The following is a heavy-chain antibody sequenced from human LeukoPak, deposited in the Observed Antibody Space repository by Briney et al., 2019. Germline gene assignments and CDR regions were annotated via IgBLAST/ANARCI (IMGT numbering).Heavy chain of an antibody. CDR1: GYTFTSYG. J-gene: IGHJ3*02. V-gene: IGHV1-18*01. D-gene: IGHD3-22*01. CDR2: ISAYNGNT. CDR3: ARGPYSYDSLGAFDI. Sequence: GASVKVSCKASGYTFTSYGISWVRQAPGQGLEWMGWISAYNGNTNYAQKLQGRVTMTTDTSTSTAYMELSRLRSDDTAVYFCARGPYSYDSLGAFDIWGQGTMVTVSS.